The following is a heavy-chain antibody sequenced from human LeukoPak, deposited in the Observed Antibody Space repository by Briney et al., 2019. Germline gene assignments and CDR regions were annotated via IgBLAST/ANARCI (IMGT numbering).Heavy chain of an antibody. CDR3: ARLEMATISFDC. CDR1: GGSISSTSYY. CDR2: IYTSGST. Sequence: SETLSLTCTVSGGSISSTSYYWSWIRQPAGKGLEWIGRIYTSGSTNYNPSLKSRVTISVDTSKNQFSLKLSSVTAADTAVYHCARLEMATISFDCWGQGTLVTVSS. D-gene: IGHD5-24*01. V-gene: IGHV4-61*02. J-gene: IGHJ4*02.